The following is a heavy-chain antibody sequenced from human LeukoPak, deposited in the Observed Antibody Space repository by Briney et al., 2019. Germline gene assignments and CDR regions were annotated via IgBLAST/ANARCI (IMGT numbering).Heavy chain of an antibody. CDR3: ARQNYYDSSGYGY. CDR1: GYTFTSHW. V-gene: IGHV5-51*01. Sequence: KPGESLKISCQGSGYTFTSHWIGWVRQMPGKGLEWMGIIYPGDSDTRYSPSFQGQVTISADKSISTAYLQWSSLKASDTAMYYCARQNYYDSSGYGYWGQGTLVTVSS. CDR2: IYPGDSDT. D-gene: IGHD3-22*01. J-gene: IGHJ4*02.